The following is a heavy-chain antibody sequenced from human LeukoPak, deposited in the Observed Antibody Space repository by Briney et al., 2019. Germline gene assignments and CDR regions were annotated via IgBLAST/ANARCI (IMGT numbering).Heavy chain of an antibody. CDR2: IYSGGST. Sequence: GGSLRLSCAASGFTVSSNYMSWVRQAPGKGLEWVSVIYSGGSTYYADSVKGRFTISRDNSKNTLYLQMNSLRAEDTAVYYCARAAPTGYSSGWPIDYWGQGTLVTVSS. J-gene: IGHJ4*02. CDR3: ARAAPTGYSSGWPIDY. CDR1: GFTVSSNY. D-gene: IGHD6-19*01. V-gene: IGHV3-53*01.